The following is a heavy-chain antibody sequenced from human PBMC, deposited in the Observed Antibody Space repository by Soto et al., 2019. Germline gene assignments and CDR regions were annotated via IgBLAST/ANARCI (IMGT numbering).Heavy chain of an antibody. J-gene: IGHJ4*02. D-gene: IGHD5-12*01. CDR1: GFTFSSYG. CDR3: AKDRVGGYVAYFDY. V-gene: IGHV3-30*18. CDR2: ISYDGSNK. Sequence: QVQLVESGGGVVQPGRSLRLSCAASGFTFSSYGMHWVRQAPGKGLEWVAVISYDGSNKYYADSVKGRFTISRDNSKNTLYLQMNSLRAEDTAVYYCAKDRVGGYVAYFDYWGQGTLVTVSS.